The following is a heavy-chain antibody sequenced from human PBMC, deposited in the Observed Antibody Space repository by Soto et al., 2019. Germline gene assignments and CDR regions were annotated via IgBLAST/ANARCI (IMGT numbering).Heavy chain of an antibody. CDR1: GGSINRYY. CDR2: IYYIGST. Sequence: SETLSLTCTVPGGSINRYYWRWIRQYLGKVLEWIGYIYYIGSTDYNASLKSRVTMSVDTSKNEFSLKLSSVTAVDTVVYYCARRARGSSSFYYYYYMDVWGKGTTVT. J-gene: IGHJ6*03. V-gene: IGHV4-59*08. CDR3: ARRARGSSSFYYYYYMDV. D-gene: IGHD6-6*01.